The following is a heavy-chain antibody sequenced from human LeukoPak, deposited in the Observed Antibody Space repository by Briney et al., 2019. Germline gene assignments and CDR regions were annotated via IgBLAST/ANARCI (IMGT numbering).Heavy chain of an antibody. CDR1: GGTLSSYA. D-gene: IGHD3-22*01. CDR2: LITIFGTA. V-gene: IGHV1-69*05. Sequence: SVKVSCKASGGTLSSYAISWVRQAPGRGLEWMGGLITIFGTANYAQKSQGRVTITTDESTSTASIELSSLRSEHTAVYYCARDPQKRSILNYASSGYYLSWGQGTLVTVSS. J-gene: IGHJ5*02. CDR3: ARDPQKRSILNYASSGYYLS.